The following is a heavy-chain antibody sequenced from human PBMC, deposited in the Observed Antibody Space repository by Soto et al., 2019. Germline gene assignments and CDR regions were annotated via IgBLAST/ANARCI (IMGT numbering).Heavy chain of an antibody. Sequence: RASVKVSCKVSGYTLTALSMHWVRQAPGKGLEWMGGLDPEDGKTIYAQKFQGRVTMTEDTSTDTAYMELSSLRSDDTAVYYCSRVRSDFWDYNNWFDPWGQGTLVTVSS. CDR3: SRVRSDFWDYNNWFDP. CDR2: LDPEDGKT. D-gene: IGHD3-16*01. V-gene: IGHV1-24*01. J-gene: IGHJ5*02. CDR1: GYTLTALS.